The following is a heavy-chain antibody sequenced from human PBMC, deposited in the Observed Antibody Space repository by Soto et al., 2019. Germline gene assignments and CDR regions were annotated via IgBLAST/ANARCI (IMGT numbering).Heavy chain of an antibody. Sequence: ASVKVSCKASGGTFSTYAISWVRQAPGQGLEWMAGIIPFFGPANYAQKFQGRVTITADESTSTVYMELSSLRSEDTAVYYCARVATVTTSWFDPWGQGTLVTVSS. CDR1: GGTFSTYA. V-gene: IGHV1-69*13. CDR2: IIPFFGPA. CDR3: ARVATVTTSWFDP. D-gene: IGHD4-4*01. J-gene: IGHJ5*02.